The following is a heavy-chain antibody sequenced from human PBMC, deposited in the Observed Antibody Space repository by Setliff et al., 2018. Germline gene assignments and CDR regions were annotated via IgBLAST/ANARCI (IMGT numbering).Heavy chain of an antibody. CDR1: GFSYSNCW. J-gene: IGHJ6*02. CDR3: ARDGVFYAMDF. D-gene: IGHD3-10*01. V-gene: IGHV3-48*03. Sequence: SLRLSCTASGFSYSNCWMTWVRQVPGKGLEWLSKISGAGTTVYYADSVRGRFTISRDNAKNSLYLQMNSLRAEDSAVYYCARDGVFYAMDFWGQGTTVTVSS. CDR2: ISGAGTTV.